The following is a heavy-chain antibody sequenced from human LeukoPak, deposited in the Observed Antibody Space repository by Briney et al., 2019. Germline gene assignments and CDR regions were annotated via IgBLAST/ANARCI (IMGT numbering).Heavy chain of an antibody. V-gene: IGHV1-2*02. D-gene: IGHD2-2*01. CDR2: IHHNNGGT. J-gene: IGHJ4*02. CDR3: ARGRGSTSSNFDY. Sequence: GASVTVSCKASGYTFTGYYMHWVRQAPAQGLEWVGWIHHNNGGTNYAEKFQGRVTMTRDTSISTAYMELSRLTSDDTAVYYWARGRGSTSSNFDYWGQGTLVTVSS. CDR1: GYTFTGYY.